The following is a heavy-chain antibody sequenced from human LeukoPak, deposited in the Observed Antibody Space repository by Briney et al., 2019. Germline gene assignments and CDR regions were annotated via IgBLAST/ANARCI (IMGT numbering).Heavy chain of an antibody. D-gene: IGHD5-24*01. Sequence: PSETLSLTCTVSGASISSYYWSWIRQPPGKGLEWIAFISYSGSTNYNPSLKSRVTISLDTSKKQLSLRLNSVTAADAAVYYCATTERWLHCDSWGQGTLVTVSS. J-gene: IGHJ4*02. CDR2: ISYSGST. V-gene: IGHV4-59*08. CDR3: ATTERWLHCDS. CDR1: GASISSYY.